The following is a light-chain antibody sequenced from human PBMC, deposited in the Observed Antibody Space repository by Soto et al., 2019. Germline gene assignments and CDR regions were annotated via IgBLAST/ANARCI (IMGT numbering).Light chain of an antibody. CDR2: ATS. CDR3: QQGYSSRWT. V-gene: IGKV1-39*01. CDR1: QNIRSY. J-gene: IGKJ1*01. Sequence: DIQMTQSPSSLSASVGDRVTITCRASQNIRSYLNWYQQKPGKAPQLLIYATSSLQTGVPSRFSASGSGTDFSVVISGLQPEDSATYYCQQGYSSRWTSGRGTKVEI.